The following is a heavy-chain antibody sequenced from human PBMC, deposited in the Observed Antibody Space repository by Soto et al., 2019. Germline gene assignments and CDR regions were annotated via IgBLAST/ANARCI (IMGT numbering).Heavy chain of an antibody. D-gene: IGHD3-10*01. J-gene: IGHJ6*02. Sequence: PXGALKLSCAASGFTFTTYDMHWVRQAPGKGLDWVAVISYDGNNEYYADSVKGRFTISRDTSKNTLYLQMNSLRPEDTAVYYCAKDILRGVITGNNYYGMDVWRQGTTVTVSS. CDR1: GFTFTTYD. V-gene: IGHV3-30*18. CDR2: ISYDGNNE. CDR3: AKDILRGVITGNNYYGMDV.